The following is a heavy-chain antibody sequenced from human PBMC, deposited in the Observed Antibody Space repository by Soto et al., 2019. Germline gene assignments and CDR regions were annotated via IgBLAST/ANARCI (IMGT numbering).Heavy chain of an antibody. V-gene: IGHV1-18*04. CDR2: ISAYNGNT. CDR3: AVTSIAVAGYYGMDV. D-gene: IGHD6-19*01. Sequence: GASVKFSCKASGYTFTSYGIIWLRQAPGQGLEWMGLISAYNGNTNYAQKLQGRVTMTTYTSTSTAYMELRSLRSDDTAVYYCAVTSIAVAGYYGMDVWGQGTTVTVSS. J-gene: IGHJ6*02. CDR1: GYTFTSYG.